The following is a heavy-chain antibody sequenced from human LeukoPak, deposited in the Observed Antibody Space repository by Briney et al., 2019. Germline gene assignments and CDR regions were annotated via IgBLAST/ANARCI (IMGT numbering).Heavy chain of an antibody. Sequence: GASVKVSCKASGYTFTTYGFSWVRQAPGQGLEWMGWISAYNGNANYAQKLQGRVTMTADTSTTTAYMDLRSLRSDDTAVYYCARDPKNYFDSRFDYYHMDVWGKGATVTISS. CDR1: GYTFTTYG. V-gene: IGHV1-18*01. CDR3: ARDPKNYFDSRFDYYHMDV. CDR2: ISAYNGNA. D-gene: IGHD3-22*01. J-gene: IGHJ6*03.